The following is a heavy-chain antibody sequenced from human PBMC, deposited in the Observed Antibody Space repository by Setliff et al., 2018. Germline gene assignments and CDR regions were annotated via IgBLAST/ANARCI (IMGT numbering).Heavy chain of an antibody. D-gene: IGHD6-13*01. V-gene: IGHV5-51*01. CDR2: IYPGDSHT. CDR3: ARDLLRSSSWRPDVFDV. Sequence: PGESLKISCKGSGYSFSNFWIGWVRQMPGKGLEWMGIIYPGDSHTRYSPSFQGRVTMTTDTSTSTAYMELRSLIFDDTAIYYCARDLLRSSSWRPDVFDVWGQGTMVTVSS. CDR1: GYSFSNFW. J-gene: IGHJ3*01.